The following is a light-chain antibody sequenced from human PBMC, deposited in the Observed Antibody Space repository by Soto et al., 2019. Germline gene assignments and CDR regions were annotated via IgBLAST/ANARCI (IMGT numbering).Light chain of an antibody. V-gene: IGKV3-20*01. J-gene: IGKJ1*01. CDR1: QSVSSSY. CDR3: EEYGSSPWT. Sequence: EIVLTQSPGTLSLSPGERATLSCRASQSVSSSYLAWYQQKPGQAPRPLIYGASSRAIGIPDRFSGSGSGTDSTLTISGLEPEDFAVYYGEEYGSSPWTVGQGIKVEIK. CDR2: GAS.